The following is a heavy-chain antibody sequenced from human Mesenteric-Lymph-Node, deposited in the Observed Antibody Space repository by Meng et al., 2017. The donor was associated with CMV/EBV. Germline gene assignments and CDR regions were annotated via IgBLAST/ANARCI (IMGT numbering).Heavy chain of an antibody. J-gene: IGHJ4*02. D-gene: IGHD1-1*01. CDR1: GVTCSSYA. CDR3: AKGGTGTF. Sequence: LRISCAASGVTCSSYAMSWVRQAPGKGLEWVSAISGSGGSTYYADSVKGRFTISRDNSKNTLYLQMNSLRAEDTAVYYCAKGGTGTFWGQGTLVTVSS. V-gene: IGHV3-23*01. CDR2: ISGSGGST.